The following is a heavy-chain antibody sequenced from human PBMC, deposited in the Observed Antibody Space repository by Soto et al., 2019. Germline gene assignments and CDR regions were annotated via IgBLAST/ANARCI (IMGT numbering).Heavy chain of an antibody. V-gene: IGHV4-30-4*01. D-gene: IGHD4-17*01. Sequence: PSETLSLTCTVSGGSISSGDYYWSWIRQPPGKGLEWIGYIYYSGSTYYNPSLKSRVTISVDRSKNQFSLKLSSVTAADTAVYYCARDMRTTEGYYYYGMDVWGQGTTVTVSS. J-gene: IGHJ6*02. CDR2: IYYSGST. CDR1: GGSISSGDYY. CDR3: ARDMRTTEGYYYYGMDV.